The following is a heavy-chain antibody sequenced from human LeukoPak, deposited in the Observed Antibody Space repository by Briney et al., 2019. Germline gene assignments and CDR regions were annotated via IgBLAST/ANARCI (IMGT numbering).Heavy chain of an antibody. V-gene: IGHV3-23*01. J-gene: IGHJ4*02. CDR3: AKERDYGPADY. CDR2: LSGSGGST. D-gene: IGHD4/OR15-4a*01. Sequence: PGGSLRLSCAASGFTFNSYWMNWVRQAPGKGLEWVSGLSGSGGSTDYADSVKGRFTVSRDNSKNTLFLQMNSLRAEDTAIYYCAKERDYGPADYWGQGTLVTVSS. CDR1: GFTFNSYW.